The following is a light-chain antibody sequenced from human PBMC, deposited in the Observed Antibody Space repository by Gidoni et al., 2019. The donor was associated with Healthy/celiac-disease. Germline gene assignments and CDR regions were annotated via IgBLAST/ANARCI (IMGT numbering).Light chain of an antibody. Sequence: DIQMTQSPSSLSASVGDRVTITCRASQSISSYLNWYQQKPGKAPTLLIYAASSLQSGVPSRFSGSGSGTDFTLTISSLQPEEFATYYCQQSYSTSVTFGQGTKLEIK. CDR2: AAS. CDR3: QQSYSTSVT. CDR1: QSISSY. V-gene: IGKV1-39*01. J-gene: IGKJ2*01.